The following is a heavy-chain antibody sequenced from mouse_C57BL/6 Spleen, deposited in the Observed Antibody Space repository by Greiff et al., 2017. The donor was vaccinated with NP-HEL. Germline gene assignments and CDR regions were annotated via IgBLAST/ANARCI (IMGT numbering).Heavy chain of an antibody. CDR3: AKDSSGYYFDY. J-gene: IGHJ2*01. Sequence: VKLQESGAELARPGASVKLSCKASGYTFTSYGISWVKQRTGQGLEWIGEIYPRSGNTYYNEKFKGKATLTADKSSSTAYMELRSLTSEDSAVYFCAKDSSGYYFDYWGQGTTLTVSS. V-gene: IGHV1-81*01. CDR2: IYPRSGNT. CDR1: GYTFTSYG. D-gene: IGHD3-2*02.